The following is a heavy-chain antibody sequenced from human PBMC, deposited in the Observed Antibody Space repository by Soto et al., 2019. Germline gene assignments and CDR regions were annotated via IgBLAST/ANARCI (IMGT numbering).Heavy chain of an antibody. Sequence: GGSLRLSCAASGFTFSSYWMHWVRQAPGKGLVWVSRINRDGSSTFYADSVKGRFTISRDNAKNTVYLQMNSLRAEDTAVYYCARPIPGPWGQGTLVTAS. CDR1: GFTFSSYW. J-gene: IGHJ4*02. CDR2: INRDGSST. D-gene: IGHD2-2*02. CDR3: ARPIPGP. V-gene: IGHV3-74*01.